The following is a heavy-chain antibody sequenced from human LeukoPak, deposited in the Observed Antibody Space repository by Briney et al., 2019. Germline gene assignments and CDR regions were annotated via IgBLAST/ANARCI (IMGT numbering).Heavy chain of an antibody. CDR1: GGSFSGYY. J-gene: IGHJ4*02. V-gene: IGHV4-34*01. D-gene: IGHD5-18*01. CDR2: INHSGST. CDR3: ASSSVSYGKNPFDY. Sequence: PSETLSLTCAVYGGSFSGYYWSWIRQPPGKGLEWIGEINHSGSTNYNPSLKSRVTISVDTSKNQFSLKLSSVTAADTAVYYCASSSVSYGKNPFDYWGQGTLVTVSS.